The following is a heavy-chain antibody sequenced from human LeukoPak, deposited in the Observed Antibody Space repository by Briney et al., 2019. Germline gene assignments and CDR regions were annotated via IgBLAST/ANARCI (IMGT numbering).Heavy chain of an antibody. Sequence: QPGGSLRLSCAASGFTFSSYAMSWVRQAPGKGLECVSAISGSGGSTYYADSVKGRFTISRDNSKNTLYLQMNSLRAEDTAVYYCAKDDLGYCSSTSCYAGYFDYWGQGTLVTVSS. CDR3: AKDDLGYCSSTSCYAGYFDY. CDR2: ISGSGGST. V-gene: IGHV3-23*01. CDR1: GFTFSSYA. J-gene: IGHJ4*02. D-gene: IGHD2-2*01.